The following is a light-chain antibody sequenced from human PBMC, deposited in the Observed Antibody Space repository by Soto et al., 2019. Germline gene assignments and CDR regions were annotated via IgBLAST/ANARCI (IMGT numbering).Light chain of an antibody. CDR3: SSYTTSSAVV. Sequence: QSVLTQPASVSGSPGQSITISCTGTSRDVGAYKYVSWYQQHAGRAPQPIIFEVRNRPSGVSNRFSGSKSGNTASLTISGLQAEDEADYYCSSYTTSSAVVFGTGTKVTV. CDR2: EVR. J-gene: IGLJ1*01. CDR1: SRDVGAYKY. V-gene: IGLV2-14*01.